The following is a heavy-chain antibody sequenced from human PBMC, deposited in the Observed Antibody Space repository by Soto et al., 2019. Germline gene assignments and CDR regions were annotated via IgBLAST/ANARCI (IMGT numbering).Heavy chain of an antibody. CDR2: IYHSGGT. D-gene: IGHD2-2*03. V-gene: IGHV4-30-2*01. Sequence: QLQLQESGSRLVKPSQTLSLICAVSGGSISSGGYSWSWIRQPPGKGLEWIGYIYHSGGTYYNPSLKSRVTISVDRSKNQFSLKLSSVTAADTAVYYCARSLDIVLVPAAMQVGWFDPWGQGTLVTVSS. CDR3: ARSLDIVLVPAAMQVGWFDP. CDR1: GGSISSGGYS. J-gene: IGHJ5*02.